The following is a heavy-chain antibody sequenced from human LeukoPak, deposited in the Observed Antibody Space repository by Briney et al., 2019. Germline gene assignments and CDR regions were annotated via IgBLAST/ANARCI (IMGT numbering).Heavy chain of an antibody. J-gene: IGHJ4*02. D-gene: IGHD2-21*01. V-gene: IGHV3-23*01. CDR1: GFTFSNYA. CDR3: AKNTIVFRGTFDY. CDR2: ISGSGGSI. Sequence: GGSLRLSCAASGFTFSNYAMSWVRQAPGKGLEWVSAISGSGGSIYYADSVKGRFTISRDNSKNTLYLQVNSLRAEDTAVYYCAKNTIVFRGTFDYWGQGTLVTVSS.